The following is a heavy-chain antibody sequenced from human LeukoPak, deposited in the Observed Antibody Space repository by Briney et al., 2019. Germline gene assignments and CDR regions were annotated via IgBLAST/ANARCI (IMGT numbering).Heavy chain of an antibody. CDR1: GYSFTSYW. J-gene: IGHJ4*02. CDR3: ARRPGRYYYDSSGYDY. CDR2: IYPGDSDT. D-gene: IGHD3-22*01. Sequence: GESLKISCKGPGYSFTSYWIGWVRQMPGKGLEWMGIIYPGDSDTRYSPSFQGQVTISADKSISTAYLQWSSLKASDTAMYYCARRPGRYYYDSSGYDYWGQGTLVTVSS. V-gene: IGHV5-51*01.